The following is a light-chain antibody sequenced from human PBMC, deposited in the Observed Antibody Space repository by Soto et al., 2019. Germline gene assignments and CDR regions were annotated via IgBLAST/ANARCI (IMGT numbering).Light chain of an antibody. CDR1: QSISSK. V-gene: IGKV3-20*01. J-gene: IGKJ1*01. Sequence: IVMTQSPATLSVSPGERATLSRRASQSISSKLAWYQQKPGQAPRLLIYGASSRATGIPDRFSGSGSGTDFTLTISRLEPEDFAVYYCQQYGSSPRTFGQGTKVDIK. CDR2: GAS. CDR3: QQYGSSPRT.